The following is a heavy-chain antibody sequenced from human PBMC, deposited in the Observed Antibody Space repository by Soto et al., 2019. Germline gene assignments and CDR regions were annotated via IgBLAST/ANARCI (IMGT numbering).Heavy chain of an antibody. CDR2: IYHAGSV. Sequence: SETLSLTCAVSGYSIASGYYWAWIRQSPGKGLEWIGSIYHAGSVYYNPSLNSRVAVSLDTSKNHFSLKLTSVTAADTAVYYCARETGENWTYEAHWGPGTLVTVSS. V-gene: IGHV4-38-2*02. CDR1: GYSIASGYY. D-gene: IGHD1-7*01. J-gene: IGHJ1*01. CDR3: ARETGENWTYEAH.